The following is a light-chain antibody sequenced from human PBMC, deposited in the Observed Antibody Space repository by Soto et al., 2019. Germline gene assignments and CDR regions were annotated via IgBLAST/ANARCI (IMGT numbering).Light chain of an antibody. CDR2: WAS. CDR1: QSILYSGNNQNY. J-gene: IGKJ3*01. CDR3: QQYYSVPFT. Sequence: DIVMTQSPESLGMSLGETATVKCKSSQSILYSGNNQNYLAWYQQKSGQPPKLLIYWASTRESGVPERFSGSGARTDFTLTISDLQAEDVAVYYFQQYYSVPFTCGPGTTVDIK. V-gene: IGKV4-1*01.